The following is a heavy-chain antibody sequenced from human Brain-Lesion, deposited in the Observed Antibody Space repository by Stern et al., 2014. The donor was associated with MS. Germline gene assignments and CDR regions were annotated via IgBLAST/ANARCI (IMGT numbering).Heavy chain of an antibody. V-gene: IGHV3-7*01. CDR1: GFTFGNYW. Sequence: EVQLVESGGGLVQPGGSLTISCTAAGFTFGNYWMTWVRQAPGKGLEWVANIKEDGTAKHYVDSVKGRFTISRDTARNSLYLQMNRLKVEDTALYSCARVYNTIYGIVTQRGSGMDVWGQGTTVIVSS. J-gene: IGHJ6*02. CDR3: ARVYNTIYGIVTQRGSGMDV. CDR2: IKEDGTAK. D-gene: IGHD3-3*01.